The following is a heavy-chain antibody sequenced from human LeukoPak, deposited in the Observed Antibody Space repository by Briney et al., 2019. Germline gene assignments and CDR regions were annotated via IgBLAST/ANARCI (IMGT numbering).Heavy chain of an antibody. Sequence: KPSETLSLTCAVSGYSISSGYYWGWIRQPPGKGLEWIGSIYHSGSTYYNPSLKSRVTISVDTSKNQFSLKLSSVTAADTAEYYCARQTAEDCSSTSCYIRNWFDPWGQGTLVTVSS. CDR2: IYHSGST. D-gene: IGHD2-2*02. CDR1: GYSISSGYY. V-gene: IGHV4-38-2*01. CDR3: ARQTAEDCSSTSCYIRNWFDP. J-gene: IGHJ5*02.